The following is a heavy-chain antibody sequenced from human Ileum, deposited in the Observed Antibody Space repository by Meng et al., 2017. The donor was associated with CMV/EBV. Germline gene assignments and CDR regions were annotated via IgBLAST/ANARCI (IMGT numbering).Heavy chain of an antibody. CDR2: INRGDDK. CDR1: FLTDHKGGG. Sequence: TLKGSCPTPGKPHTTLHSARYFSGFLTDHKGGGVGRNRAAPGKGLGWVPLINRGDDKRYSPSLNSRLSIAKDTSKNEVVLTMTNMGPVDTGTYYCAHFVGGYYPSRPDYWGQGTLVTVSS. CDR3: AHFVGGYYPSRPDY. V-gene: IGHV2-5*02. J-gene: IGHJ4*02. D-gene: IGHD1-26*01.